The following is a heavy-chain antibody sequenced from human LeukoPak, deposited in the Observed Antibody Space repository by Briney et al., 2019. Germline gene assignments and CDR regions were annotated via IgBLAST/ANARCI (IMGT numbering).Heavy chain of an antibody. V-gene: IGHV4-59*01. J-gene: IGHJ6*02. CDR3: ARYDFWTGSSTVGAMDV. D-gene: IGHD3-3*01. CDR1: GGSISSYH. Sequence: PETLSLTCTVSGGSISSYHWSWLRQPPGKGLEWIGNVHYSGSTNYNPSLKSRPTISVDTSKNQFSLKLTSVTASDTAVYFCARYDFWTGSSTVGAMDVWGQGTTVTVSS. CDR2: VHYSGST.